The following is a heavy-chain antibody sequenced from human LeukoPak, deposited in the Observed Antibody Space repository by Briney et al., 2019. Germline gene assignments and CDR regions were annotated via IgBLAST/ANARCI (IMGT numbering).Heavy chain of an antibody. D-gene: IGHD2-2*01. Sequence: GSLRLSCAASGFTVSSNYMSWVRQAPGKGPEWIGEINHSGSTNYNPSLKSRVTISVDTSKNQFSLKLSSVTAADTAVYYCARGRVGEDIVVVPAARPMYYFDYWGQGTLLTVSS. CDR2: INHSGST. CDR3: ARGRVGEDIVVVPAARPMYYFDY. V-gene: IGHV4-34*01. CDR1: GFTVSSNY. J-gene: IGHJ4*02.